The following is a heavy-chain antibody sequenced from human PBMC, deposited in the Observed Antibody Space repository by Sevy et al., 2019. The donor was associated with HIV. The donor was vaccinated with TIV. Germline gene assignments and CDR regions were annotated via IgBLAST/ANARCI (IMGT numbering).Heavy chain of an antibody. V-gene: IGHV1-18*01. Sequence: ASVKVSCKASGYTFTSYGISWVRQAPGQGLEWMGWISAYNGNTNYAQKLQGRDTMTTDTSTSTAYMELRSLRSDDTAVYYCARDLSPVLRHCDAFDIWGQGTMVSVSS. CDR2: ISAYNGNT. J-gene: IGHJ3*02. CDR3: ARDLSPVLRHCDAFDI. CDR1: GYTFTSYG. D-gene: IGHD2-8*02.